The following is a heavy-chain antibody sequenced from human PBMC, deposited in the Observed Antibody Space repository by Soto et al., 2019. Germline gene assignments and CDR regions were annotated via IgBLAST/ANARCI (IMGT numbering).Heavy chain of an antibody. D-gene: IGHD3-3*01. J-gene: IGHJ6*02. V-gene: IGHV3-33*01. CDR3: AREGDYDFWSGYYYYYYYGMDV. CDR2: IWYDGSNK. CDR1: GFTFSSYG. Sequence: PGGSLRLSCAASGFTFSSYGMHWVRQAPGKGLEWVAVIWYDGSNKYYADSVKGRFTISRDNSKNTLYLQMNSLRAEDTAVYYCAREGDYDFWSGYYYYYYYGMDVWGQGTTVTVSS.